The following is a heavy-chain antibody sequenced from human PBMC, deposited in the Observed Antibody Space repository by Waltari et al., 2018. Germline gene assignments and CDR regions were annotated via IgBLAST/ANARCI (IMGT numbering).Heavy chain of an antibody. CDR3: TRWVCRSNCYIDY. CDR2: NFGTQTYT. J-gene: IGHJ4*02. V-gene: IGHV3-7*04. Sequence: EVQLVESGGGLVRPGGSQRLSCGASGFTFSDNSMTWVRQAPGKGLEWVASNFGTQTYTCNVDHKPSNTISRDNAKNSLYVQMNSLSDEDTAVYYCTRWVCRSNCYIDYWGQGTLVTVSS. D-gene: IGHD1-26*01. CDR1: GFTFSDNS.